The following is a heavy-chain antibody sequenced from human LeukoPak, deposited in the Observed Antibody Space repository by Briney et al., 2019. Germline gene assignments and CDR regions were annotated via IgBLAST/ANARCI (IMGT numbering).Heavy chain of an antibody. Sequence: SETLSLTCAVYGGSVTGFSWSWIRRSPVKGLESIGEINHSGGTNYAPSLQSRVTLSLDTSKNQFSLTLTSVTAADTAVYYCVRGRNVKWVPGVGGNPRASRYYYYMDVWGKGTTVTVSS. CDR3: VRGRNVKWVPGVGGNPRASRYYYYMDV. CDR2: INHSGGT. V-gene: IGHV4-34*01. CDR1: GGSVTGFS. J-gene: IGHJ6*03. D-gene: IGHD4-23*01.